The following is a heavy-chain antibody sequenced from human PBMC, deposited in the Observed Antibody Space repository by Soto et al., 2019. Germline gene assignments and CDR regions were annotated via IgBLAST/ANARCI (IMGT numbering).Heavy chain of an antibody. CDR2: ISAYNGNT. J-gene: IGHJ5*02. V-gene: IGHV1-18*01. CDR3: ARDALRYFDWLLPGRWFDP. D-gene: IGHD3-9*01. CDR1: GYTFTSYG. Sequence: QVQLVQSGAEVKKPGASVKVSCKASGYTFTSYGISWVRQAPGQGLEWMGWISAYNGNTNYAQKLQGRVTMTTDTSTSTAYMKLRSLRSDDTAVYYCARDALRYFDWLLPGRWFDPWGQGTLVTVSS.